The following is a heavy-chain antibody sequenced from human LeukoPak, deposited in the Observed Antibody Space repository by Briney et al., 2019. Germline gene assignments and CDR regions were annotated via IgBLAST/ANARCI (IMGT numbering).Heavy chain of an antibody. V-gene: IGHV3-49*04. CDR2: IRSKAYGGTT. D-gene: IGHD5-18*01. J-gene: IGHJ4*02. CDR3: TRDSYHFDY. Sequence: GRSLRLSCTASGFTFGDYAMSWVRQAPGKGLEWVGFIRSKAYGGTTEYAASVKGRFTISRDDSKSIAYLQMDSLKTEDTAVYYCTRDSYHFDYWGQGTLVTVSS. CDR1: GFTFGDYA.